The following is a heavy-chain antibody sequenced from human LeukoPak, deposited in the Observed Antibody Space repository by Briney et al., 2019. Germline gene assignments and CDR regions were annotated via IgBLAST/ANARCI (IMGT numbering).Heavy chain of an antibody. V-gene: IGHV3-48*04. Sequence: PGGSLRLSCAASGFTFSDYGMNWVRQAPGKGLEWISYVEISSGNTKYADCVKGRFTIYGDSAKSSVFLQMNNLRVEDTDVYYCPRDPRYAFDTWGQGTLVTVSS. J-gene: IGHJ4*02. CDR1: GFTFSDYG. CDR2: VEISSGNT. CDR3: PRDPRYAFDT. D-gene: IGHD5-12*01.